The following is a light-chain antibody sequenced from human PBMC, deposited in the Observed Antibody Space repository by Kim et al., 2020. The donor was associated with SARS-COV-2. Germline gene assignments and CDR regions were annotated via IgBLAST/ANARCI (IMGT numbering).Light chain of an antibody. Sequence: AQGKTARISCGGNNIGSKSVHWYQQKPGEATVLVIYYDSARPSGIPERFSGSNSGNTATLTISRAEAGDEADYYCQVWDSSSDHRVFGTGTKVTVL. CDR1: NIGSKS. V-gene: IGLV3-21*04. J-gene: IGLJ1*01. CDR3: QVWDSSSDHRV. CDR2: YDS.